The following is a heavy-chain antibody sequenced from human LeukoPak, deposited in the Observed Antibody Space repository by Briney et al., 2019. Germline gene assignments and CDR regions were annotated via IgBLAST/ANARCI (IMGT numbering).Heavy chain of an antibody. Sequence: GASVKVSCKASGYAFTTYYMHWVRQAPGQGLEWMGIINPSGGSTTYAQKFQGRVTMTRDTSTSTVYMELSSLRSEDTAVYYCARDIVVVPAALAFDIWGQGTMVTVSS. J-gene: IGHJ3*02. CDR3: ARDIVVVPAALAFDI. CDR1: GYAFTTYY. V-gene: IGHV1-46*01. CDR2: INPSGGST. D-gene: IGHD2-2*01.